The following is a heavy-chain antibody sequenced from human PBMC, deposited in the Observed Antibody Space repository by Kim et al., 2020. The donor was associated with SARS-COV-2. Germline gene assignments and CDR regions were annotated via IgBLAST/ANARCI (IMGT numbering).Heavy chain of an antibody. J-gene: IGHJ4*02. D-gene: IGHD3-3*01. CDR3: ARLQGTIFGVVGDLGNFDY. Sequence: SRVPISVDTSKNQFSLKLSSVTAADTAVYYCARLQGTIFGVVGDLGNFDYWGQGTLVTVSS. V-gene: IGHV4-39*01.